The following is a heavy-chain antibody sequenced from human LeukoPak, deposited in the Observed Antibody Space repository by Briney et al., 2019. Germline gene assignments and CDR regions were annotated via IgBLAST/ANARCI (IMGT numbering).Heavy chain of an antibody. CDR2: IYSGGST. D-gene: IGHD1-26*01. CDR3: ARGWGAFDY. V-gene: IGHV3-53*01. J-gene: IGHJ4*02. Sequence: GGSLRLSCAVSEFTVSSNYMSWVRQAPGKGLEWVSVIYSGGSTYYADSVKGRFTISRDNSKNTLYLRMNSLRAEDTAVYYCARGWGAFDYWGQGTLVTVSS. CDR1: EFTVSSNY.